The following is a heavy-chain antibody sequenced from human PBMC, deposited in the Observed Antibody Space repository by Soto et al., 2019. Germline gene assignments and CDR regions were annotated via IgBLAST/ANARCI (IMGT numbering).Heavy chain of an antibody. CDR2: IHPSGGST. Sequence: QVQLVQSGAEVKKPGASVKVSCKASGYTFTSYYMHWVRQAPGQGLEWMGIIHPSGGSTSYAQKFQGRVTMTRDSSASTVDMELSSLRSEDTDVYYCARVYCSGGSCFSIDYWGQGNLVTVSS. D-gene: IGHD2-15*01. J-gene: IGHJ4*02. V-gene: IGHV1-46*03. CDR1: GYTFTSYY. CDR3: ARVYCSGGSCFSIDY.